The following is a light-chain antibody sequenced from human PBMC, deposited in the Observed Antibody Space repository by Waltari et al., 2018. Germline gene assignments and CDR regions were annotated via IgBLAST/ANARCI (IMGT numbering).Light chain of an antibody. V-gene: IGKV1-39*01. CDR2: AAS. Sequence: DIQMTQSPSSLSASVGDRVTLTCRASQSISSYLNWYQQKPGKAPNLLIYAASSLQSGVPSRFSGSGSGTDFTLTISSLQPEDFATYYCQQSYSTPLFTFGPGTKVDIK. J-gene: IGKJ3*01. CDR1: QSISSY. CDR3: QQSYSTPLFT.